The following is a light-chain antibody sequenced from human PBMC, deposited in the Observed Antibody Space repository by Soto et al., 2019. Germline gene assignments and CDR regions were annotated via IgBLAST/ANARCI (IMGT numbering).Light chain of an antibody. Sequence: QPVLTQSPSASASLGASVKLTCTLSAGHSTYAIAWHQQRPEKGPRYLMKLNSDGSHTTGDGIPDRFSGSSSGAERYLTISSLQSEDEADYYCQTWGTGIRVFGGGTKVTVL. V-gene: IGLV4-69*01. CDR2: LNSDGSH. CDR1: AGHSTYA. CDR3: QTWGTGIRV. J-gene: IGLJ3*02.